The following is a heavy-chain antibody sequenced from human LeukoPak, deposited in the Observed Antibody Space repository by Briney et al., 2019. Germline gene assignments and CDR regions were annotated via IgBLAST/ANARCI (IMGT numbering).Heavy chain of an antibody. D-gene: IGHD2-2*01. CDR1: GGTFSSYA. CDR3: ARYRYCSSTSCPNAGDH. V-gene: IGHV1-69*05. CDR2: IIPIFGTA. Sequence: GSSVKVSCKASGGTFSSYAISWVRQAPGQGLEWMGGIIPIFGTANYAQKFQGRVTITTDESTSTAYMELSSLRSEDTAVYYCARYRYCSSTSCPNAGDHWGQGTLVTVSS. J-gene: IGHJ4*02.